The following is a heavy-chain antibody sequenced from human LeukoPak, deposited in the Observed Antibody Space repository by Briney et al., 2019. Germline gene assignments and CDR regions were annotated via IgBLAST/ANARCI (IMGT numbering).Heavy chain of an antibody. V-gene: IGHV3-23*01. J-gene: IGHJ4*02. CDR1: GFTFSSYA. CDR3: AKARCSGGSCSKNY. Sequence: GGSLRLSCAASGFTFSSYARSWVRQAPGKGLERVSALSGSGGSTYYADSVKGRFTISRDNSKNTLYLQMNSLRAEDTAVYYCAKARCSGGSCSKNYWGQGTLVTVSS. CDR2: LSGSGGST. D-gene: IGHD2-15*01.